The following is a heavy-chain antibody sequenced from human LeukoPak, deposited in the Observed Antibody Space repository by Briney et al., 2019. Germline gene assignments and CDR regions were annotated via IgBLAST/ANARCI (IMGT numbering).Heavy chain of an antibody. J-gene: IGHJ5*02. CDR3: AREESYYYDSSGYYRWFDP. CDR2: INPNSGGT. V-gene: IGHV1-2*02. Sequence: ASVKVSCKASGYTFTGYYMHWVRQAPGQGLEWMGWINPNSGGTNYAQKFQGRVTMTRDTSISTAYMELSRLRSDDTAVYYCAREESYYYDSSGYYRWFDPWGQGTLVTVSS. CDR1: GYTFTGYY. D-gene: IGHD3-22*01.